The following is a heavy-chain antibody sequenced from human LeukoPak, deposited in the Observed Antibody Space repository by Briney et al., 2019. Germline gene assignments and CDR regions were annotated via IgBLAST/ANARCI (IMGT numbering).Heavy chain of an antibody. V-gene: IGHV1-69*05. Sequence: SVKVSCKASGGTFSSYAISWVRQAPGQGLEWMGGIIPIFGTANYAQKLQGRVTMTTDTSTSTAYMELRSLRSDDTAVYYCARDPDGIAVAPFDYWGQGTLVTVSS. CDR1: GGTFSSYA. J-gene: IGHJ4*02. D-gene: IGHD6-19*01. CDR2: IIPIFGTA. CDR3: ARDPDGIAVAPFDY.